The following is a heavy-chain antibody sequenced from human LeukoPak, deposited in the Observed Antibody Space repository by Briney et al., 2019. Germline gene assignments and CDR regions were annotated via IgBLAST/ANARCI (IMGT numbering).Heavy chain of an antibody. CDR1: GFTFSSYW. Sequence: GGSLRLSCAASGFTFSSYWMHWVRQAPGKGLVWGSRINTDGSSTSYADSVKGRFTISRDNAKNTMYLQMNSLRAEDTAVYYCARGRVGATGGYWGQGTLVTVSS. CDR3: ARGRVGATGGY. J-gene: IGHJ4*02. D-gene: IGHD1-26*01. V-gene: IGHV3-74*01. CDR2: INTDGSST.